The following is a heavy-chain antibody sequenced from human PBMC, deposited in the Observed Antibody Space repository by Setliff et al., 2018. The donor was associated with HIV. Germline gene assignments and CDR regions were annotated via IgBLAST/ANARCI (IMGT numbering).Heavy chain of an antibody. D-gene: IGHD6-13*01. J-gene: IGHJ4*02. CDR1: GGTFGTYG. Sequence: SVKVSCKVSGGTFGTYGISWVRQAPGHGLEWMGGIIPIFGTANYAQKFQGRVTMTRDTTTSTVYMQLSSLRSEDTAVYYCATSSVAMTAGGDLDYWGQGTLVTVSS. CDR2: IIPIFGTA. V-gene: IGHV1-69*05. CDR3: ATSSVAMTAGGDLDY.